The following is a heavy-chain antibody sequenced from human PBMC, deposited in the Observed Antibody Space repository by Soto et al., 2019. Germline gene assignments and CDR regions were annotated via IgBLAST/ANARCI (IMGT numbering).Heavy chain of an antibody. CDR3: ASRSITMVRGVISGRLPTDYGMDV. Sequence: PSETLSLTCSVSAGSVSGSSHYWNWIRQTPGKGLEWIGYIDYSGSTYYNPSLKSRVTISVDTSKNQFSLKLSSVTAADTAVYYCASRSITMVRGVISGRLPTDYGMDVWGQGTTVTVSS. CDR1: AGSVSGSSHY. CDR2: IDYSGST. J-gene: IGHJ6*02. V-gene: IGHV4-61*01. D-gene: IGHD3-10*01.